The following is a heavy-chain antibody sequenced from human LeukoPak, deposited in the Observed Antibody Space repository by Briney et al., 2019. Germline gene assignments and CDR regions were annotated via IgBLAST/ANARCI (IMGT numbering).Heavy chain of an antibody. V-gene: IGHV3-21*01. CDR1: GFTFDDYA. CDR2: ISSSSSYI. D-gene: IGHD6-19*01. J-gene: IGHJ4*02. CDR3: ARVSSGYSSGWSMGY. Sequence: PGRSLRLSCTTSGFTFDDYAMSWFRQAPGKGLEGVSSISSSSSYIYYADSVKGRFTISRENAKNSLYLKMNSLRAEDTAVYYCARVSSGYSSGWSMGYWGQGTLVTVSS.